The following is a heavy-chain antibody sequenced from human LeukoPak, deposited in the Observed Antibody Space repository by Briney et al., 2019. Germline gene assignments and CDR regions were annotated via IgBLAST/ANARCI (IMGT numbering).Heavy chain of an antibody. Sequence: SETLSLTCTVSGGSISTTTYYWGWIRQPPGKGLDWIGSIYYSGSSYYNPSLKSRVTISVDTSKNQFSLKLNSVTAADTAVYHCARHGHHGDHDYWGQGTLVTVSS. CDR1: GGSISTTTYY. V-gene: IGHV4-39*01. CDR2: IYYSGSS. J-gene: IGHJ4*02. D-gene: IGHD2-21*02. CDR3: ARHGHHGDHDY.